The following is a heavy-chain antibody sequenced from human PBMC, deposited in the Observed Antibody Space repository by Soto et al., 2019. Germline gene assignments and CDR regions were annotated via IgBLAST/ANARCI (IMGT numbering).Heavy chain of an antibody. D-gene: IGHD3-3*01. Sequence: SGPTLVNPTQTLTLTCTFSGFSLSTSGVGVGWIRQPPGKALEWLARIDWDDDKYYSTSLKTRLTISKDTSKNQVVLTMTNMDPVDTATYYCARIVYDFWSGYPYYMDVWGKGTTVTVSS. CDR3: ARIVYDFWSGYPYYMDV. V-gene: IGHV2-70*11. CDR1: GFSLSTSGVG. J-gene: IGHJ6*03. CDR2: IDWDDDK.